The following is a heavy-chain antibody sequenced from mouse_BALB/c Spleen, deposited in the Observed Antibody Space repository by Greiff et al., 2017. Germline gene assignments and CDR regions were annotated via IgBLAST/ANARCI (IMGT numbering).Heavy chain of an antibody. CDR3: AREGYCGRGDY. D-gene: IGHD1-1*01. CDR2: IYPGDGDT. CDR1: GYAFSSYW. V-gene: IGHV1-80*01. Sequence: VKLLESGAELVRPGSSVKISCKASGYAFSSYWMNWVKQRPGQGLEWIGQIYPGDGDTNYNGKFKGKATLTADKSSSTAYMQLSSLTSEDSAVYFCAREGYCGRGDYWGQGTTLTVSS. J-gene: IGHJ2*01.